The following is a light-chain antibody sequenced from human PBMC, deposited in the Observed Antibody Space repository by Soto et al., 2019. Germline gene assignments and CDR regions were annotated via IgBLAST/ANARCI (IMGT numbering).Light chain of an antibody. CDR1: SSDIGAYNY. CDR2: AVS. J-gene: IGLJ2*01. V-gene: IGLV2-14*01. Sequence: QSVLTQPASVSGSPGQSITISCTGTSSDIGAYNYVSWYQQYPGKAPRLLIYAVSSRPSGVSDRFSGSKSGNTASLTISGLQAEDEAHYYCCSYGGRILVIFGEGTKLTVL. CDR3: CSYGGRILVI.